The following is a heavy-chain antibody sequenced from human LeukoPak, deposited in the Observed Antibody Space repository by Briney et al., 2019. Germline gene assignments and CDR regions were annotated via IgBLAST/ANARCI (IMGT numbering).Heavy chain of an antibody. Sequence: PGGSLRLSCAASGFTFSSYWMHWVPQAPGKGLVWVSRINSDGSSTSYADSVKGRFTISRDNAKNTLYLQMNSLRAEDTAVYYCARVTYYYDSSGYPPDYWGQGTLVTVSS. CDR1: GFTFSSYW. J-gene: IGHJ4*02. CDR2: INSDGSST. V-gene: IGHV3-74*01. CDR3: ARVTYYYDSSGYPPDY. D-gene: IGHD3-22*01.